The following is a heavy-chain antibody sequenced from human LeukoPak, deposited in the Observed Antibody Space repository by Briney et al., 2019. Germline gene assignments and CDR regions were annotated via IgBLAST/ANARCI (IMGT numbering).Heavy chain of an antibody. CDR2: IYYSGSA. CDR3: AREVSSSWYVYWFDP. CDR1: VGSISSFY. V-gene: IGHV4-59*01. Sequence: SETLSLTCTVSVGSISSFYWSWIRQPPGKGVEWIGYIYYSGSANYNPSLKSRVTIPVDTSKNQFSLKLSSVTAADTAVYYCAREVSSSWYVYWFDPWGQGTLVTVSS. D-gene: IGHD6-13*01. J-gene: IGHJ5*02.